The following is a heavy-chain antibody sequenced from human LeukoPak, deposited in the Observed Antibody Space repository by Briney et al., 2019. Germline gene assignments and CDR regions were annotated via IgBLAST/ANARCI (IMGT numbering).Heavy chain of an antibody. D-gene: IGHD3-22*01. J-gene: IGHJ3*02. CDR1: GFTFSNAW. Sequence: GGSLRLYCAASGFTFSNAWMSWVRQARGKGLEWVGRIKSKTDGGTTDYAAPVKGRFTISRDDSKNTLYLQMNSLKTEDTAVYYCTTDSPYYYDSSYNAFDIWGQGTMVTVSS. CDR2: IKSKTDGGTT. CDR3: TTDSPYYYDSSYNAFDI. V-gene: IGHV3-15*01.